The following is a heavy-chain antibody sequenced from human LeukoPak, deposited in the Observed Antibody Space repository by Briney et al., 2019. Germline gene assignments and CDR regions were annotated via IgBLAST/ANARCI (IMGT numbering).Heavy chain of an antibody. D-gene: IGHD3-9*01. CDR2: ISGSGGST. J-gene: IGHJ4*02. V-gene: IGHV3-23*01. CDR3: AKDSVLRYFDWLSFIDY. Sequence: GGSLRLSCAASGFTFSSYALSWVRQAPGKGLEWVSAISGSGGSTYYADSVKGRFTISRDNSKNTLYLRMNSLRAEDTAVYYCAKDSVLRYFDWLSFIDYWGQGTLVTVSS. CDR1: GFTFSSYA.